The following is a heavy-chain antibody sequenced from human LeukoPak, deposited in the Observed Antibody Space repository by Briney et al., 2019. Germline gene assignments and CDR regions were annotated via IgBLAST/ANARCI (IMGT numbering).Heavy chain of an antibody. J-gene: IGHJ4*02. V-gene: IGHV4-59*01. CDR3: ARDLGGGAVAGFDY. Sequence: SETLSLTCTVSGGSISSYYWSWIRQPPGKGLEWIGYIYYSGSTNYNPSLKSRVTISVDTSKNQFSLKLSSVTAADTAVYYCARDLGGGAVAGFDYWGQGTLVTVSS. CDR2: IYYSGST. D-gene: IGHD6-19*01. CDR1: GGSISSYY.